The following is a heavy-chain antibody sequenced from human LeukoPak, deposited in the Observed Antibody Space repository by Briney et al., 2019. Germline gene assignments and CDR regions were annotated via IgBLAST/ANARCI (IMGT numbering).Heavy chain of an antibody. V-gene: IGHV4-59*01. CDR1: GGSINNYY. J-gene: IGHJ5*02. Sequence: PSETLSLTCTVSGGSINNYYWSWVRQPPGKGLERIGYIYYTGSTNYNPSLKSRVAMSVDTSKNQFSLKLSSVTAADTAVYYCARVNPQAGMVRGVKRAANWFDPWGQGTLVTVSS. CDR3: ARVNPQAGMVRGVKRAANWFDP. D-gene: IGHD3-10*01. CDR2: IYYTGST.